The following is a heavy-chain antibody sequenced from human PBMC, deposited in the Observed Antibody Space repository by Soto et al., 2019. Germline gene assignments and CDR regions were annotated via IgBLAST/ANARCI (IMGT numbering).Heavy chain of an antibody. V-gene: IGHV4-59*13. D-gene: IGHD3-16*01. CDR3: ATYDSPYYYMDV. CDR2: IYYSGSI. Sequence: QVQLQESGPGLVKPSETLSLTCTVSGGSISRYFWSWIRQPPGKGLQWIGHIYYSGSIDYNPSLKSRVAISVDASKTHFSLRLNSVTAADAAVYYCATYDSPYYYMDVWGKGTTVTVSS. J-gene: IGHJ6*03. CDR1: GGSISRYF.